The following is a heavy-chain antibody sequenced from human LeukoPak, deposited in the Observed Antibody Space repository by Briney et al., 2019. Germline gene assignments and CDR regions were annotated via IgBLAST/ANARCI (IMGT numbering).Heavy chain of an antibody. Sequence: PGGSLRLSCAASGFTFSSYAMSWVRQAPGKGLEWVSAISGSGGDTYFADSVGGRFTVSRDNSKNTLYLQMNSLRAEDTAVYYCTNRVGYCSGGSCYVCFQHWGQGTLVTVSS. J-gene: IGHJ1*01. V-gene: IGHV3-23*01. CDR2: ISGSGGDT. CDR3: TNRVGYCSGGSCYVCFQH. CDR1: GFTFSSYA. D-gene: IGHD2-15*01.